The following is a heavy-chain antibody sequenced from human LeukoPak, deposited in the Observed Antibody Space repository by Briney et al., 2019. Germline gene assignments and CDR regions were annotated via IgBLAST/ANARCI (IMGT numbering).Heavy chain of an antibody. J-gene: IGHJ4*02. CDR2: ISYDGSNK. CDR1: GFTFSSYS. Sequence: PGGSLRLSCAASGFTFSSYSMNWVRRSPGKGLEWVAVISYDGSNKYYADSVKGRFTISRDNSKNTLYLQMNSLRAEDTAVYYCARDTPIVATFFLDYWGQGTLVTVSS. D-gene: IGHD5-12*01. CDR3: ARDTPIVATFFLDY. V-gene: IGHV3-30*03.